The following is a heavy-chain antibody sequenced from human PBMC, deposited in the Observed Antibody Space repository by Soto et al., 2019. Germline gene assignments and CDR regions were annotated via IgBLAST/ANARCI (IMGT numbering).Heavy chain of an antibody. CDR3: TRGRGYSNYYGMDV. CDR2: INSDGSAT. CDR1: GFTFRSYW. V-gene: IGHV3-74*01. J-gene: IGHJ6*02. D-gene: IGHD4-4*01. Sequence: GSLRLSCAASGFTFRSYWMHWVRQAPGKGLVWVSHINSDGSATRDADSVKGRFTISRDNAKNTLYLQMSSLGAEDTAVYYCTRGRGYSNYYGMDVWGQGTTVTVSS.